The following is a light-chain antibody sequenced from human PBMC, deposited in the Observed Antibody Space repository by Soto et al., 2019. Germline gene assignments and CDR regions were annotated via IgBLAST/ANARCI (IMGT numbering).Light chain of an antibody. J-gene: IGKJ4*01. CDR2: GAS. Sequence: ERVMAQSPATLSVSPGERVTLSCRASQSVGSNLAWYQQKPGQAPRLLIYGASTRATGIPARFSGSGSGTECTLTISSLQPEDFAVYYCQQYDNWPPLTFGGGTKVEIK. V-gene: IGKV3-15*01. CDR3: QQYDNWPPLT. CDR1: QSVGSN.